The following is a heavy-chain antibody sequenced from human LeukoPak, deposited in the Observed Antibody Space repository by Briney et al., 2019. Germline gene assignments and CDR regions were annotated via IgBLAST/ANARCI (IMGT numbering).Heavy chain of an antibody. J-gene: IGHJ4*02. V-gene: IGHV4-61*01. CDR3: ARSGDGYNYGFDY. CDR1: GASVSSGSYY. CDR2: IHYSGNT. Sequence: SETLSLTCNVSGASVSSGSYYWSWIRQPPGTGLEWIGYIHYSGNTNYNPSLKSRVTISVDTSKNQFSLKLSSVTAADTAVYYCARSGDGYNYGFDYWGQGTLVTVSS. D-gene: IGHD5-24*01.